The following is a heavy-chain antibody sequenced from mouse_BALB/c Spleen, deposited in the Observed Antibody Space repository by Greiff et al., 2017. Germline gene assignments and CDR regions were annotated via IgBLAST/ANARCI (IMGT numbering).Heavy chain of an antibody. CDR3: ARRWDEGAMDY. J-gene: IGHJ4*01. D-gene: IGHD4-1*01. CDR2: ISSGGSYT. CDR1: GFTFSSYA. Sequence: EVQRVESGGGLVKPGGSLKLSCAASGFTFSSYAMSWVRQTPEKRLEWVATISSGGSYTYYPDSVKGRFTISRDNAKNTLYLQMSSLRSEDTAMYYCARRWDEGAMDYWGQGTSVTVSS. V-gene: IGHV5-9-3*01.